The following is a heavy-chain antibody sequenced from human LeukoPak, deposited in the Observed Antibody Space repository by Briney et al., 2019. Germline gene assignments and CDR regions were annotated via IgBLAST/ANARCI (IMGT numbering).Heavy chain of an antibody. Sequence: GGSLRLSCAASGFTFSSYAMSWVRQAPGKGLEWVSAIIRSGGSTYYASSVKGRSTTCRDTSKNTPYLQMNSLRAENTAVYYCAKELGMTTEGWGQETLVTLSS. J-gene: IGHJ4*02. CDR2: IIRSGGST. CDR3: AKELGMTTEG. D-gene: IGHD4-11*01. V-gene: IGHV3-23*01. CDR1: GFTFSSYA.